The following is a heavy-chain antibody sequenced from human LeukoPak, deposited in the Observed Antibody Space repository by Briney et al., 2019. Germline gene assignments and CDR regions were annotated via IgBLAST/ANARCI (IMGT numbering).Heavy chain of an antibody. CDR2: IYKDGST. CDR1: GDSISSSY. D-gene: IGHD3-10*01. CDR3: ARGPPTYYYGSGSSDFDY. V-gene: IGHV4-59*12. Sequence: SETLSLTCTVSGDSISSSYWSWIRQSPGKGLEWIGRIYKDGSTIYNSSLKSRVTISVDTSKNQFSLKLSSVTAADTAVYYCARGPPTYYYGSGSSDFDYWGQGTLVTVSS. J-gene: IGHJ4*02.